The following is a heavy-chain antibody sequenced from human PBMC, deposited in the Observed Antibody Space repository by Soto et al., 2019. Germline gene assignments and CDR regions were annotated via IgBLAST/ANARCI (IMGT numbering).Heavy chain of an antibody. D-gene: IGHD5-12*01. CDR1: GYSFTSYW. J-gene: IGHJ4*02. CDR3: ATSLRPTATGGYFGY. CDR2: IYPGDSDT. V-gene: IGHV5-51*01. Sequence: PGESLKISCKGSGYSFTSYWIGWVRQMPGKGLEWMGIIYPGDSDTRYSPSFQGQVTISADKSISTAYLQWSSLKASDTAMYYCATSLRPTATGGYFGYWGQGTLVTVSS.